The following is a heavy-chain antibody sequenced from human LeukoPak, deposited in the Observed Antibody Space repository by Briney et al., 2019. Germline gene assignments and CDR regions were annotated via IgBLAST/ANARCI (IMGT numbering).Heavy chain of an antibody. CDR1: GFTFSSYS. CDR2: ISSSSSYI. CDR3: ARELSIAVDAFDI. Sequence: PGGSLRLSCAASGFTFSSYSMNWVRQAPGKGLEWVSSISSSSSYIYYADSVKGRFTISRDNAKNSLYLQMNSLRAEDTAVYYCARELSIAVDAFDIWGQGTMVTVSS. D-gene: IGHD6-19*01. V-gene: IGHV3-21*04. J-gene: IGHJ3*02.